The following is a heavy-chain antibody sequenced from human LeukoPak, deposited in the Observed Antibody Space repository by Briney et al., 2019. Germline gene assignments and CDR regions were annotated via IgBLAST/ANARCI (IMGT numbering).Heavy chain of an antibody. Sequence: PSGGSLRLSCATSGFTFVDYGLSWVRGAPGEGLEWLCAINYNGAITDYADSVKGRFTISRDNAKNSLYLRMDSLRAEDTALYYCARDRLGPSFSVSHFDLWGQGTLVTVSS. CDR3: ARDRLGPSFSVSHFDL. CDR1: GFTFVDYG. V-gene: IGHV3-20*04. CDR2: INYNGAIT. D-gene: IGHD3-3*02. J-gene: IGHJ4*02.